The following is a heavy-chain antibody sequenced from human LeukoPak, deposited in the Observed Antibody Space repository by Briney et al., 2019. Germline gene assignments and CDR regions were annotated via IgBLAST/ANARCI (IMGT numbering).Heavy chain of an antibody. CDR2: INPNSGGT. V-gene: IGHV1-2*02. Sequence: EASVKVSCKASGYTFTGYYMHWVRQAPGQGLEWMGWINPNSGGTNYAQKFQGRVTMSRDTSISTAYMELSRLRSDDTAVYYCARDLTPDSGSYFGGSDYWGQGTLVTVSS. D-gene: IGHD3-10*01. CDR3: ARDLTPDSGSYFGGSDY. CDR1: GYTFTGYY. J-gene: IGHJ4*02.